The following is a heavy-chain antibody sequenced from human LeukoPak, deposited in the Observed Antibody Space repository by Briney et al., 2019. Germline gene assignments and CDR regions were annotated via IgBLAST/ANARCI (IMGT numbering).Heavy chain of an antibody. Sequence: PGGSLRLSCAASGFTFNNHALSWVRQAPGKGLEWVSAISGSGGSTYYADSVKGRFTISRDNSKNTLYLQMSSLRAEDTAVYYCAKEYFDWLSPFQHWGQGTLVTVSS. V-gene: IGHV3-23*01. CDR2: ISGSGGST. CDR3: AKEYFDWLSPFQH. D-gene: IGHD3-9*01. CDR1: GFTFNNHA. J-gene: IGHJ1*01.